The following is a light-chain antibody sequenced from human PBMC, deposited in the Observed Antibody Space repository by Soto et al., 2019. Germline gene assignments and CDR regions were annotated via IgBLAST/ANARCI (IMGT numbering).Light chain of an antibody. J-gene: IGKJ1*01. CDR3: QQYGSSPWWT. V-gene: IGKV3-20*01. CDR2: GAS. Sequence: EIVLTKSPGTLSLSPGERATLSCRASQSVSSSYLAWYQQKPGQAPRLLIYGASSRATGIPDRFSGSGSGTDFTLTISRLEPEEFAVYDCQQYGSSPWWTFGQGTKVEIK. CDR1: QSVSSSY.